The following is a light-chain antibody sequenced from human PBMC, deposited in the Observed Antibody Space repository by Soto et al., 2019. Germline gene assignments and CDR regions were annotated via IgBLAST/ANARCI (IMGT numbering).Light chain of an antibody. CDR3: QQYNSYAWT. CDR2: DAS. V-gene: IGKV1-5*01. CDR1: QSISSW. J-gene: IGKJ1*01. Sequence: DIQMTQSPSTLSPSVGDRVTITCRPSQSISSWLAWYQQKPGKAPKLLIYDASSLESGVPSRFSGSGSGTEFTLTISSLQPDDFATYYCQQYNSYAWTFGHGTKVDIK.